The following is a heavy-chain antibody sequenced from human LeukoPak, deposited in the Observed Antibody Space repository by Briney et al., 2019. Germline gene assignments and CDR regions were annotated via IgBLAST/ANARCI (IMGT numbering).Heavy chain of an antibody. J-gene: IGHJ5*02. Sequence: GGSLRLSCAASGFSSSDYWMHWVRHAPGKGLVWVSRMNSDGTTTNYADSVKGRFTISRDNAKNTLYLQMNSLRAEDTAVYYCARGRGPYGWFDPWGQGTLVTISS. V-gene: IGHV3-74*01. D-gene: IGHD3-10*01. CDR1: GFSSSDYW. CDR3: ARGRGPYGWFDP. CDR2: MNSDGTTT.